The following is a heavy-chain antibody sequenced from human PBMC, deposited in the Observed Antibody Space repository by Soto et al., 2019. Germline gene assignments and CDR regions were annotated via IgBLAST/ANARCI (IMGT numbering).Heavy chain of an antibody. CDR1: GFTFSSYA. CDR3: AKDSYDSPDY. D-gene: IGHD3-3*01. V-gene: IGHV3-23*01. CDR2: ISGSGGST. Sequence: GESLKISCAASGFTFSSYAMSWVRQAPGKGLEWVSAISGSGGSTYYADSVKGRFTISRDNSKNTLYLQMNSLRAEDTAVYYCAKDSYDSPDYWGQGTLVTVSS. J-gene: IGHJ4*02.